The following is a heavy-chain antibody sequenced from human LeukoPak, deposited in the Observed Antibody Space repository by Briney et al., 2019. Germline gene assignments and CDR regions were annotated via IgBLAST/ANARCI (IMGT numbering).Heavy chain of an antibody. CDR3: ARALERIGDFDY. CDR1: GYIFTSYY. D-gene: IGHD2-15*01. CDR2: INPSGGSA. Sequence: ASVKVSCKASGYIFTSYYMHWVRQAPGQGLEWMGIINPSGGSASYAQKFQGRVTMTRDTSTSTVYMELSSLRSEDTAVYYCARALERIGDFDYWGQGTLVTVSS. J-gene: IGHJ4*02. V-gene: IGHV1-46*01.